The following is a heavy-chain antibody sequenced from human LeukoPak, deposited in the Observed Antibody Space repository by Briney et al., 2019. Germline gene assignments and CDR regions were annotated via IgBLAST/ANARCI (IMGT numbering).Heavy chain of an antibody. CDR2: ISGST. CDR3: AKSSLRYFDY. Sequence: GGSLRLSCAASGFTFGSYATSWVRQAPGKGLEWVSAISGSTYYADSVKGRFTISRDNSKNTLYLQMNSLRAEDTAVYYCAKSSLRYFDYWGQGTLVTVSS. V-gene: IGHV3-23*01. CDR1: GFTFGSYA. D-gene: IGHD6-6*01. J-gene: IGHJ4*02.